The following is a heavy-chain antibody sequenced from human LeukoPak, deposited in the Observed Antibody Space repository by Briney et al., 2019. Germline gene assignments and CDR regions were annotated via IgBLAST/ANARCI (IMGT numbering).Heavy chain of an antibody. V-gene: IGHV3-23*01. Sequence: PGGSLRLSCAASGFTFSSYAMSWVRQAPGKGLEWVSAISGSGGSTHYADPVKGRFTISRDNSKNTLYLQMTSLRAEETAVYDCAKDRVRANYYDSSRPFDYWGQGTLVTVSS. D-gene: IGHD3-22*01. J-gene: IGHJ4*02. CDR2: ISGSGGST. CDR3: AKDRVRANYYDSSRPFDY. CDR1: GFTFSSYA.